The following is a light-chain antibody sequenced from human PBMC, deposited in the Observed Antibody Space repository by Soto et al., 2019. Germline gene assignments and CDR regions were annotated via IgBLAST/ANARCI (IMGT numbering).Light chain of an antibody. V-gene: IGKV3-20*01. CDR2: GAS. CDR1: QSIPNSY. CDR3: LQYGSTPGT. J-gene: IGKJ1*01. Sequence: EIVLTQSPGTLSLSPGERATLSCRASQSIPNSYLSWYQHKPGQAPRLLIHGASSRATGTPDRFSGSGSGTDFTLIIDRLEHEDFALYYCLQYGSTPGTFGQGTKVDLK.